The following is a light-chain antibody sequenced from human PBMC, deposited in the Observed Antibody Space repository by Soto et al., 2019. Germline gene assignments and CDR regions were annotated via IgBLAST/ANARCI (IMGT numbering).Light chain of an antibody. CDR3: SSYAGSSTLGV. V-gene: IGLV2-8*01. CDR1: SSDVAGYNY. Sequence: QSVLTQPPSASGSPGQSVTISCTGTSSDVAGYNYVSWYQQHPGKAPKLIIYEVTKRPSGVPDRSSGSKSGNTASLTVSGLQAEDEADYYCSSYAGSSTLGVFGTGTKVTVL. J-gene: IGLJ1*01. CDR2: EVT.